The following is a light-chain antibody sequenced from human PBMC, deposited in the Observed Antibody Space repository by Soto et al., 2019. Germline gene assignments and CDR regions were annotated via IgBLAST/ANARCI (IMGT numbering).Light chain of an antibody. J-gene: IGKJ1*01. Sequence: DIVMTQSPDSLAVSLGERATINCKSSQSVLYSPNNKNYLAWYQQKPGQPPKLLIYWASTRESGVPDRFSGCGSGTDFTLTISSLQAEDVAFYSCQQYHSAPQTFGQGNKVEIK. CDR3: QQYHSAPQT. V-gene: IGKV4-1*01. CDR1: QSVLYSPNNKNY. CDR2: WAS.